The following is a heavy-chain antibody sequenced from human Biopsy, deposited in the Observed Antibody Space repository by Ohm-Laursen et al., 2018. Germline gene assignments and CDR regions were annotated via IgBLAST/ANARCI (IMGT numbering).Heavy chain of an antibody. V-gene: IGHV1-69*06. CDR2: NIPILGTG. CDR1: EGTFSNYG. D-gene: IGHD3-9*01. Sequence: SVKVSCNVPEGTFSNYGVNWVRQAPGQGLEWLGGNIPILGTGNYAHQFQDRVTVVADTSTSTATMELRSLRSDDTAVYYCATKLTGYFHHWGQGTLVIVSS. J-gene: IGHJ1*01. CDR3: ATKLTGYFHH.